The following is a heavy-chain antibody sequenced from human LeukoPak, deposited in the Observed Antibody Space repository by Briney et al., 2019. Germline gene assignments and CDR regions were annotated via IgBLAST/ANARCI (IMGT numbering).Heavy chain of an antibody. V-gene: IGHV3-23*01. CDR1: GFTFSSHA. Sequence: GGSLRLFCAASGFTFSSHAMSWVRQAPGKGLEWVSAISGSGGSTYYADSVKGRFTISRDNSKNTLYLQMNSLRAEDTAVYYCAKDTAVVVTAPFDYWGQGTLVTVSS. CDR2: ISGSGGST. D-gene: IGHD2-15*01. CDR3: AKDTAVVVTAPFDY. J-gene: IGHJ4*02.